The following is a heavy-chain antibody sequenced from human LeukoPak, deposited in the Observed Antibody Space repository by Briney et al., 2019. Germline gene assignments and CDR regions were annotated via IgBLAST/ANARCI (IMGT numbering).Heavy chain of an antibody. V-gene: IGHV3-23*01. CDR3: AKVETAAAATLRGFDY. Sequence: DSVKGRFTISRDNSKNTLYLQMNSLRAEDTAVYYCAKVETAAAATLRGFDYWGQGTLVTVSS. D-gene: IGHD6-13*01. J-gene: IGHJ4*02.